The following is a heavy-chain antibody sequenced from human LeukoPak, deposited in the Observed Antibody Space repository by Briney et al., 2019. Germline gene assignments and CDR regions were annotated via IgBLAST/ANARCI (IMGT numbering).Heavy chain of an antibody. CDR3: ARDPLETDYRGDY. D-gene: IGHD4-11*01. CDR2: IYYSGST. Sequence: SETLSLTCTVSGGSISSSSYYWGWIRQPPGKGLEWIGSIYYSGSTYYNPSLKSRVTISVDTSKNQFSLKLSSVTAADTAVYYCARDPLETDYRGDYWGQGTLVTVSS. V-gene: IGHV4-39*07. CDR1: GGSISSSSYY. J-gene: IGHJ4*02.